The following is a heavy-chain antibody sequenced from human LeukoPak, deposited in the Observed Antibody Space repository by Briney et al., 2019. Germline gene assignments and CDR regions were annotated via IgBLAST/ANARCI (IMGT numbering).Heavy chain of an antibody. CDR3: ARANWGWGAFDY. V-gene: IGHV1-2*02. J-gene: IGHJ4*02. CDR2: INPNSGGT. CDR1: GYTFTGYY. Sequence: ASVKVSCKASGYTFTGYYMHWVRQAPGQGLEWMGWINPNSGGTNYAQKFQGRVTMPRDTSISTAYMELSRLRSDDTAVYYCARANWGWGAFDYWGQGTLVTVSS. D-gene: IGHD7-27*01.